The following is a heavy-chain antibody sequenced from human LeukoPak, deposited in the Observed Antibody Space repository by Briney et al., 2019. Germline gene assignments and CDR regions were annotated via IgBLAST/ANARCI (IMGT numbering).Heavy chain of an antibody. CDR2: IYTSGSTSGST. CDR1: GGSISSGSYY. CDR3: ARDPILSGSLDV. Sequence: SETLSLTCTVSGGSISSGSYYWNWIRQPAGKGLEWIGRIYTSGSTSGSTNYNPSLMSRITISVDTSKNQFSLRLNSVTAADTAVYYCARDPILSGSLDVWGKGTTVTVSS. D-gene: IGHD1-26*01. V-gene: IGHV4-61*02. J-gene: IGHJ6*04.